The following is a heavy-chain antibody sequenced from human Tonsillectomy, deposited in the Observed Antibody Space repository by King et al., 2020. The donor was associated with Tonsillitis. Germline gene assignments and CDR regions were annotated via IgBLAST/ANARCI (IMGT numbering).Heavy chain of an antibody. D-gene: IGHD2-2*01. CDR1: GYAFSTYG. J-gene: IGHJ4*02. CDR3: ARDERRYCSDTNCLYFDY. CDR2: ISAYNGDT. V-gene: IGHV1-18*04. Sequence: QLVQSGVEVKKPGASVKVSCKASGYAFSTYGISWVRQAPGQGLEWVGWISAYNGDTNSAPKLQGRITMTTDTSTSTAYMELRSLRSDDTAVYYCARDERRYCSDTNCLYFDYRGQGTLVTVSS.